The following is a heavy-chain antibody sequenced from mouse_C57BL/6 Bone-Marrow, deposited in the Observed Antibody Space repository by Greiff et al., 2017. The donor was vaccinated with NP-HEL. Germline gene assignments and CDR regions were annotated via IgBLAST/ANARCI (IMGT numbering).Heavy chain of an antibody. CDR3: AREGLITTVVADFDY. CDR2: IYPRRGKK. Sequence: VQLQQSGAELARPGASVKLSCKASGYTFTSYGISWVKQRPGQGLEWIGEIYPRRGKKNYNEKFKGKATLTADKSSSTAYMELRSLTSEDSAVYFCAREGLITTVVADFDYWGQGTTLTVSS. J-gene: IGHJ2*01. D-gene: IGHD1-1*01. V-gene: IGHV1-81*01. CDR1: GYTFTSYG.